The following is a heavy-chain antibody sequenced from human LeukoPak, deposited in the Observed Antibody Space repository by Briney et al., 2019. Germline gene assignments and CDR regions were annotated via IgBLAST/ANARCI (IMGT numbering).Heavy chain of an antibody. Sequence: GGSLRLSCAASGFTFSSYAMSWVRQATGKGLEWVSTITGGGDITKYADSVKGRFTISRDDPKNTLYLQMNSLRADDTAVYYCARDRRPWYFDLWGRGTLVTVSS. CDR1: GFTFSSYA. J-gene: IGHJ2*01. D-gene: IGHD6-6*01. CDR3: ARDRRPWYFDL. CDR2: ITGGGDIT. V-gene: IGHV3-23*01.